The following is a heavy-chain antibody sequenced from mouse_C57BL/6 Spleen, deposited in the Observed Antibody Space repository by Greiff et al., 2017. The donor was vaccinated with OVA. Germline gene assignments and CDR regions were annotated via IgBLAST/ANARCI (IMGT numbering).Heavy chain of an antibody. V-gene: IGHV1-39*01. CDR2: INPNYGTT. Sequence: VQLKESGPELVKPGASVKISCKASGYSFTDYNMNWVKQSNGKSLEWIGVINPNYGTTSYNQKFKGKATLTVDQSSSTAYMQLNSLTSEDSAVYYCARSSGLYYYGSRGYWYFDVWGTGTTVTVSS. J-gene: IGHJ1*03. CDR1: GYSFTDYN. CDR3: ARSSGLYYYGSRGYWYFDV. D-gene: IGHD1-1*01.